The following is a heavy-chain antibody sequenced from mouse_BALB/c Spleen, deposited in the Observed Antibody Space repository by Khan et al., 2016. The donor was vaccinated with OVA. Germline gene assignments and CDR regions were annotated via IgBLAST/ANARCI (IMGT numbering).Heavy chain of an antibody. D-gene: IGHD3-1*01. CDR2: IYPGGGYT. Sequence: QVQLKQSGAELVRPGTSVKMSCKAAGYTFTNYWIGWVKQRPGHGLEWIGDIYPGGGYTNYNEKFKGKATLTADTSSSTAYMQLSSLTSEDSAVYSCASRGAARATWDYFDYWGQGTSLTVSS. J-gene: IGHJ2*03. V-gene: IGHV1-63*02. CDR1: GYTFTNYW. CDR3: ASRGAARATWDYFDY.